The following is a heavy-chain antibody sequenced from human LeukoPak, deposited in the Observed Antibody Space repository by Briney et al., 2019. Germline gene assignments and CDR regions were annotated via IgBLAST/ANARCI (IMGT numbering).Heavy chain of an antibody. J-gene: IGHJ4*02. CDR3: TRGGELMNY. D-gene: IGHD1-26*01. Sequence: SETLSLTCTVSGGSITSYYWAWLRQPAGKGLEWIGRIYANGNTNCNPSLTSRVTMSVDTSKNQYSLRLSSVTAADTAVYYCTRGGELMNYWGQGTLVTVSS. CDR2: IYANGNT. V-gene: IGHV4-4*07. CDR1: GGSITSYY.